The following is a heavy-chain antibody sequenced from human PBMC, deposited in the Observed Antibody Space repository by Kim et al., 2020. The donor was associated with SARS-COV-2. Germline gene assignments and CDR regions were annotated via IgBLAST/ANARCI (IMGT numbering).Heavy chain of an antibody. CDR3: AKDQEGATQFLFDY. CDR1: GFTFSSYG. V-gene: IGHV3-30*18. D-gene: IGHD1-26*01. Sequence: GGSLRLSCAASGFTFSSYGMHWVRQAPGKGLEWVAVISYDGSNKYYADSVKGRFTISRDNSKNTLYLQMNSLRAEDTAVYYCAKDQEGATQFLFDYWGQGTLVTVSS. J-gene: IGHJ4*02. CDR2: ISYDGSNK.